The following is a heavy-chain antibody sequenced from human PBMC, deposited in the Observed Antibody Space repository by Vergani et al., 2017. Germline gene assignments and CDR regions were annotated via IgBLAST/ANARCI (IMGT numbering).Heavy chain of an antibody. D-gene: IGHD3-22*01. CDR3: VRVPLGDSSGYYFWYFDL. CDR2: IYYSGST. J-gene: IGHJ2*01. V-gene: IGHV4-61*01. CDR1: GGSVSSGSYY. Sequence: QVQLQESGPGLVKPSETLSLTCTVSGGSVSSGSYYWSWIRQPPGKGLEWIGYIYYSGSTNYNPSLKRRVTISVDTSKNQFSLKLSSVTAADTAVYYCVRVPLGDSSGYYFWYFDLWGRGTLVTVSS.